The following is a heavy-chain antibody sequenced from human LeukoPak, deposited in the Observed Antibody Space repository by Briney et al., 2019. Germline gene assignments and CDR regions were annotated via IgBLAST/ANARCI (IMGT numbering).Heavy chain of an antibody. J-gene: IGHJ3*02. D-gene: IGHD6-19*01. Sequence: PGGSLRLSCAASGFTFSNYAMSWVRQAPGKGLEWVSAISGRGGDTYYADSVKGRFTISRDTSKNTLYVQMNSLRVEDTAVYYCTRGQRSGSGWATSDVNDVFDIWGQGTMVTVSS. CDR2: ISGRGGDT. CDR3: TRGQRSGSGWATSDVNDVFDI. CDR1: GFTFSNYA. V-gene: IGHV3-23*01.